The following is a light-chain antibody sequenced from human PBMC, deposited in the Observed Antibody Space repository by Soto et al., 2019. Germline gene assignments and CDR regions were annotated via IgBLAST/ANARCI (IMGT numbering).Light chain of an antibody. V-gene: IGKV3-20*01. Sequence: VLTQSPDTLSLSPGDRATLSCRANQRASRQYLSWYQQRPGQPPRLLIYSVSMRADGIPDRFSGSGSGSEVTLTINRLEPEDFAVYYCQDFDSPQWTFGQGTKIEN. CDR2: SVS. J-gene: IGKJ1*01. CDR3: QDFDSPQWT. CDR1: QRASRQY.